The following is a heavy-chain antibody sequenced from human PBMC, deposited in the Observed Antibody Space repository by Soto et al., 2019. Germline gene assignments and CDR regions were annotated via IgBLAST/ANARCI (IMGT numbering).Heavy chain of an antibody. V-gene: IGHV4-31*03. CDR1: GGSISSGGYY. CDR2: IYYSGST. Sequence: SETLSLTCTVSGGSISSGGYYWSWIRQHPGKGLEWIGYIYYSGSTYYNPSLKSRVTISVDTSKNQFSLKLSSVTAADTAVYYCAREPYDILTGYYGGDGYFASWGQGTLVSVSS. J-gene: IGHJ4*02. CDR3: AREPYDILTGYYGGDGYFAS. D-gene: IGHD3-9*01.